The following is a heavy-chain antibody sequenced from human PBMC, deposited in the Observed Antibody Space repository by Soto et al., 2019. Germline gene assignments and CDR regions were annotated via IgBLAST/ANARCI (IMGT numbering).Heavy chain of an antibody. CDR3: ARLNYDFWSGSQDFDY. D-gene: IGHD3-3*01. J-gene: IGHJ4*02. CDR2: IDPSDSYS. CDR1: GYSFTSYW. V-gene: IGHV5-10-1*01. Sequence: GESLKISYKGSGYSFTSYWISWVRQIRRKGLEWMGRIDPSDSYSNYSPSFRGHVTISDDKSISTAYLQWSSLKASDTAMYYCARLNYDFWSGSQDFDYWGQGTLVTVSS.